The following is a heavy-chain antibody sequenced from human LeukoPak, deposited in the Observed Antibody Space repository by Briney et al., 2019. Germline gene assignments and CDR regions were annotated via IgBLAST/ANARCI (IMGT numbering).Heavy chain of an antibody. CDR3: ATIGSGSYYTDYYFDY. V-gene: IGHV4-31*03. D-gene: IGHD3-10*01. Sequence: PSQTLSLTCTVSGGSISSGGYYWSWIRQHPGEGLEWIGYIYYSGSTYYNPSLKSRVTISVDTSKNQFSLKLSSVTAADTAVYYCATIGSGSYYTDYYFDYWGQGTLVTVSS. J-gene: IGHJ4*02. CDR2: IYYSGST. CDR1: GGSISSGGYY.